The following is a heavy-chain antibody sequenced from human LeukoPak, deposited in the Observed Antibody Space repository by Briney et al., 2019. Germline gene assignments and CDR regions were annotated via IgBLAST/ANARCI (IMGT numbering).Heavy chain of an antibody. CDR1: GYTFTGYY. V-gene: IGHV1-2*02. CDR3: AREHGKWDTDAFDI. J-gene: IGHJ3*02. Sequence: ASVKVSCKASGYTFTGYYMHWVRQAPGQGLEWMGWINPNSGGTNYAQKFQGRVTMTRDTSFSTAYMELSRLRSDDTAVYYCAREHGKWDTDAFDIWGQGTMVTVSS. D-gene: IGHD5-18*01. CDR2: INPNSGGT.